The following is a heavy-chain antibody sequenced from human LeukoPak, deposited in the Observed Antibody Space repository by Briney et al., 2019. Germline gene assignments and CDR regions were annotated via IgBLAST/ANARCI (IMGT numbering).Heavy chain of an antibody. J-gene: IGHJ4*02. CDR1: GFTFSTYA. V-gene: IGHV3-23*01. Sequence: GGSLRLSCAASGFTFSTYAVSWVRQAPGKGLEWVSAICGSDGSRYYADSVKGRFTISRDNSKNTLYLQMNSLRGEDTAVYYCAKGGSPSCYSSSGYWGQGTLVTVSS. CDR2: ICGSDGSR. CDR3: AKGGSPSCYSSSGY. D-gene: IGHD2-2*01.